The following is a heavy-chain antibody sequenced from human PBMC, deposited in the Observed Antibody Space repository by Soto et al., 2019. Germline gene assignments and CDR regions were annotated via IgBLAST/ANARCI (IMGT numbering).Heavy chain of an antibody. V-gene: IGHV4-59*01. J-gene: IGHJ5*02. CDR3: ARAEGWFDP. Sequence: WETLSLTCTVSGGSIGSYYWSWIRQPPWKGLEWIGYIYYSGSTNYNPSLKSRVTISVDTSKNQFSLKLSSVTAADTAVYYCARAEGWFDPWGQGTLVTVSS. CDR1: GGSIGSYY. CDR2: IYYSGST.